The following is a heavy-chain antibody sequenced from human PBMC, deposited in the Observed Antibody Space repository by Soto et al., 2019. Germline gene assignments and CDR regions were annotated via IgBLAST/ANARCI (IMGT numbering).Heavy chain of an antibody. CDR1: GFTFFSYG. D-gene: IGHD3-3*01. V-gene: IGHV3-30*18. CDR3: AKDRAGDIYVAARSGLDD. J-gene: IGHJ4*02. CDR2: ISYDGSNK. Sequence: XGSLRLCCAASGFTFFSYGMHWVRQAPGKGLEWVAVISYDGSNKYYGDSVKGRFTISRDNSKNTLYLQMNSLRADDTAVYYCAKDRAGDIYVAARSGLDDWGQGTLVTVSS.